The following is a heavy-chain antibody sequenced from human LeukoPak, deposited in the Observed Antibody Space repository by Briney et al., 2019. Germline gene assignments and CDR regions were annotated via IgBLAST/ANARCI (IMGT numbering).Heavy chain of an antibody. CDR3: ARVLRYCSGGNCYSGGLGYMDV. Sequence: PGGSLRLSCAASGFTFSDYNMRWIRQAPGKGLEWVSSISRSGSTKYYADSVKGRFTISRDNAKNSLFLQMNSLRAEDTVVYYCARVLRYCSGGNCYSGGLGYMDVWGKGTTVTISS. J-gene: IGHJ6*03. D-gene: IGHD2-15*01. CDR2: ISRSGSTK. V-gene: IGHV3-11*01. CDR1: GFTFSDYN.